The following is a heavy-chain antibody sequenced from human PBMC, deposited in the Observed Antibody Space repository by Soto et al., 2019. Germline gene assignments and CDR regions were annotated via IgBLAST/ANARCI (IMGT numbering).Heavy chain of an antibody. D-gene: IGHD6-13*01. J-gene: IGHJ6*02. CDR2: ISYDGSNK. CDR3: AKDSPYSSSWRGVNGMDV. CDR1: GFTFSSYG. V-gene: IGHV3-30*18. Sequence: QVQLVESGGGVVQPGRSLRLSCAASGFTFSSYGMHWVRQAPGKGLEWVAVISYDGSNKYYADSVKGRFTISRDNSKNTLYLQMNSLRAEDTAVYYCAKDSPYSSSWRGVNGMDVWGQGTTVTVSS.